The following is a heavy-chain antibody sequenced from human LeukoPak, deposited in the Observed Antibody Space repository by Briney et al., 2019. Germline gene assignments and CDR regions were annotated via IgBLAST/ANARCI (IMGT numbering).Heavy chain of an antibody. V-gene: IGHV4-59*01. J-gene: IGHJ6*02. CDR2: IYYSGST. CDR1: GGSISSYY. D-gene: IGHD3-10*01. Sequence: SETLSLTCTVSGGSISSYYWSWIRQPPGKGLEWIGYIYYSGSTNYNPSLKSRVTISVDTSKNQFSLKLSSVTAADTAVYYCARDQGQPHLTSYYYYGMDVWGQGTTVTVSS. CDR3: ARDQGQPHLTSYYYYGMDV.